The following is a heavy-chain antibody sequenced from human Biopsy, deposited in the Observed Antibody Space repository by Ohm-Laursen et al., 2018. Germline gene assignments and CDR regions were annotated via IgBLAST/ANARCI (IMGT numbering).Heavy chain of an antibody. V-gene: IGHV3-33*05. CDR1: GFTFSNYG. J-gene: IGHJ4*02. CDR3: AREWIDDSSDYYSYYFDY. D-gene: IGHD3-22*01. CDR2: ISYDGSNE. Sequence: SLRLSCAASGFTFSNYGVDWVRQAPGKGLEWVAGISYDGSNEYYGDSVKGQFSISRDNSKNTLHLQMNSLRAEDTAVYYCAREWIDDSSDYYSYYFDYWGQGTLVTVSS.